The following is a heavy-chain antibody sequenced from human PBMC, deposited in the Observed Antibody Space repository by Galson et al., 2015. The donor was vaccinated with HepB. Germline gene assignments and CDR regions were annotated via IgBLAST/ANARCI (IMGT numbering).Heavy chain of an antibody. CDR3: AKDWAGDSGDTFDI. V-gene: IGHV4-4*07. J-gene: IGHJ3*02. D-gene: IGHD3-10*01. CDR1: GGSITSYY. Sequence: SETMSLTCTVSGGSITSYYWSWIRQPAGKGLEWIGRIYTSGTPSGTTHYNPSLKSRVTISADSSKNQFSLKLTSVTAADTAVYYCAKDWAGDSGDTFDIWGQGTMVTVSS. CDR2: IYTSGTPSGTT.